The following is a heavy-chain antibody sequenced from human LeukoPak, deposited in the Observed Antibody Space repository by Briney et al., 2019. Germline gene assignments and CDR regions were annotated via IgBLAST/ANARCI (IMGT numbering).Heavy chain of an antibody. CDR3: AKDKPRVPVGATIGYFDY. J-gene: IGHJ4*02. CDR2: ISEDRSNK. CDR1: GFTFSSYD. Sequence: GGSLRLSCAASGFTFSSYDMHWVRQASGKGLEWVAVISEDRSNKYYADSVKGRFTIPRDNAKNTLYLQMNSLRAEDTAVYYCAKDKPRVPVGATIGYFDYWGQGTLVTVSS. V-gene: IGHV3-30*18. D-gene: IGHD1-26*01.